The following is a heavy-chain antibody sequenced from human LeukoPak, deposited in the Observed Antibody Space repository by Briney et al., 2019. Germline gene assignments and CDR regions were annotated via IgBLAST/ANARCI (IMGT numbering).Heavy chain of an antibody. Sequence: ASVKVSCKASGYTFTGYYMHWVRQAPGQGLEWMGRINPNSGGTNYAQKFQGRVTMTRDTSISTAYMELSRLRSDDTAVYYCARGDYDSSGLVSYFDYWGQGTLVTVSP. V-gene: IGHV1-2*06. D-gene: IGHD3-22*01. CDR1: GYTFTGYY. J-gene: IGHJ4*02. CDR3: ARGDYDSSGLVSYFDY. CDR2: INPNSGGT.